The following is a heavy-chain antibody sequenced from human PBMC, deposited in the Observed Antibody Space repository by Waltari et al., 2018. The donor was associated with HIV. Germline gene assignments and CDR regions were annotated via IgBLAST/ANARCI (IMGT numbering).Heavy chain of an antibody. D-gene: IGHD3-22*01. CDR3: ARERRNYYDSSGYSFDY. V-gene: IGHV4-34*01. CDR2: INHSGGT. Sequence: QVHLQQWGAGLLKPSETLSLTCAVYGGSFSGYYWSWIRQPPGKGLEWIGQINHSGGTNYNPSLTSRVTISVDTSKNQFSLKLSSVTAADTAVYYCARERRNYYDSSGYSFDYWGQGTLVTVSS. CDR1: GGSFSGYY. J-gene: IGHJ4*02.